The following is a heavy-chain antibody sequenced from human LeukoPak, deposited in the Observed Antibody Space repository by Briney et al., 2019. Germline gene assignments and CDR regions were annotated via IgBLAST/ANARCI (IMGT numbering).Heavy chain of an antibody. Sequence: SQTLSLTCTVSGGSISSGDYYWSWIRQPPGKGLEWIGYIYYSGSTYYNPSLKSRVTISVDTSKNQFSLKLSSVTAADTAVYYCASLGYSNYNYYGMDVWGQGTTVTVSS. CDR3: ASLGYSNYNYYGMDV. J-gene: IGHJ6*02. D-gene: IGHD4-11*01. CDR2: IYYSGST. CDR1: GGSISSGDYY. V-gene: IGHV4-30-4*01.